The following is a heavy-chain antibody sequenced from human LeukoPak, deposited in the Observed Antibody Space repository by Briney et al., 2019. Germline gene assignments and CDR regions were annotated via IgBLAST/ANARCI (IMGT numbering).Heavy chain of an antibody. CDR1: GFTFSSYG. CDR3: ARDQTVGVTTGGYCDS. J-gene: IGHJ4*02. D-gene: IGHD1-26*01. CDR2: ISYDGNNR. Sequence: GRSLRLSCAASGFTFSSYGMHWVRQAPGKGLEWVAVISYDGNNRYYADSVKGRFTISRDNSRSTLFPQMNSLGAEDTALYFCARDQTVGVTTGGYCDSWGQGTLVTVSS. V-gene: IGHV3-30*03.